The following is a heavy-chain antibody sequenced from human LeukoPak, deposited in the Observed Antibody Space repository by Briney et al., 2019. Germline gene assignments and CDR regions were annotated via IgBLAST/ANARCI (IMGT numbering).Heavy chain of an antibody. D-gene: IGHD6-6*01. Sequence: NPSETLSLTCTVSGGSISSSSYYWGWIRQPPGKGLEWIGSIYYSGSTYYNPSLKSRVTISVDTSKNQFSLKLSSVTAADTAVYYCARDSRYSSSSVPFDYWGQGTLVTVSS. CDR1: GGSISSSSYY. V-gene: IGHV4-39*07. J-gene: IGHJ4*02. CDR3: ARDSRYSSSSVPFDY. CDR2: IYYSGST.